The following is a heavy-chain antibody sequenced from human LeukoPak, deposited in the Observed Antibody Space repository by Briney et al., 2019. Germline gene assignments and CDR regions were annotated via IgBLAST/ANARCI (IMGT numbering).Heavy chain of an antibody. CDR2: ISAYNGNT. J-gene: IGHJ3*02. CDR1: GYTFTSYG. V-gene: IGHV1-18*01. CDR3: ARDISYYDFWSGYYKENAFDI. Sequence: ASVKVSCTASGYTFTSYGISWVRQAPGQGLEWMGWISAYNGNTNYAQKLQGRVTMTTDTSTSTAYMELRSLRSDDTAVYYCARDISYYDFWSGYYKENAFDIWGQGTMVTVSS. D-gene: IGHD3-3*01.